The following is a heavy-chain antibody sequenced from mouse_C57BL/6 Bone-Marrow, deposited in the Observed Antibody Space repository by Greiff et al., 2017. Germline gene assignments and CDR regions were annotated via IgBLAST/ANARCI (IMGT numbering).Heavy chain of an antibody. Sequence: QVQLQQSGAELMKPGASVKLSCKATGYTFTGYWIEWVKQRPGHGLEWIGEILPGSGSTNYTEKFKGKATFTADTSSNTDYMQLSSLTTEDSAIYYCARWGYAMDYCGQGTSVTVSS. J-gene: IGHJ4*01. CDR3: ARWGYAMDY. CDR2: ILPGSGST. V-gene: IGHV1-9*01. CDR1: GYTFTGYW.